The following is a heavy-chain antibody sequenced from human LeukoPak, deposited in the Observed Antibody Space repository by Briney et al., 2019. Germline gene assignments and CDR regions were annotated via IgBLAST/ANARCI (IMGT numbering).Heavy chain of an antibody. V-gene: IGHV3-23*01. Sequence: PGGSLRLSCAASGFAFSSYAMSWVRQAPGKGLVWVSAISGSGGSTYYADSVKGRFTISRDNSKNTLYLQMNSLRAEDTAVYYCAKVFYYYDSSGYPGAEYFQHWGQGTLVTVSS. J-gene: IGHJ1*01. D-gene: IGHD3-22*01. CDR2: ISGSGGST. CDR1: GFAFSSYA. CDR3: AKVFYYYDSSGYPGAEYFQH.